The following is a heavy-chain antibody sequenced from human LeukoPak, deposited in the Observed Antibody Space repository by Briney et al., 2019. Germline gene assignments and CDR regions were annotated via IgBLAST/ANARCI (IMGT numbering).Heavy chain of an antibody. D-gene: IGHD3-10*01. J-gene: IGHJ6*02. V-gene: IGHV3-21*01. CDR1: GFTFSSYS. CDR2: ISSSSSYI. Sequence: PGGSLRLSCAASGFTFSSYSMNWVRQAPGKGLEWVSSISSSSSYIYYADSVKGRFTISRDNAKNSLYLQMNSLRAEDTAVYYCARVRRVIRGFNGDKYHYGMDVWGQGTTVTVSS. CDR3: ARVRRVIRGFNGDKYHYGMDV.